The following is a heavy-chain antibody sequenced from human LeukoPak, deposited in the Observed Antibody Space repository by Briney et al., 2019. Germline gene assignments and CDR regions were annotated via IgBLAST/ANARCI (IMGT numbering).Heavy chain of an antibody. Sequence: PSETLSLTCAVYGGSFSGYYWSWIRQPPGKGLEWIGEINHSGSTNYNPSLKSRVTISVDTSKNQFSLKLSSVTAADTAVYYCARAYGEVDYWGQGTLVTVSS. CDR1: GGSFSGYY. V-gene: IGHV4-34*01. J-gene: IGHJ4*02. CDR2: INHSGST. CDR3: ARAYGEVDY. D-gene: IGHD4-17*01.